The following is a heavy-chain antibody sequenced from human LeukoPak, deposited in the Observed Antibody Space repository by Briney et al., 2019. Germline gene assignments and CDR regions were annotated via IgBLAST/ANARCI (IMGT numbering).Heavy chain of an antibody. CDR1: GFTVSSNY. D-gene: IGHD5-18*01. CDR2: IYSGGST. CDR3: ARGGEDSYGYLDYYYGMDV. Sequence: GGSLRLSCAASGFTVSSNYMSWVRQAPGKGLEWVSVIYSGGSTYYADSVKGRFTISRHNSKNTLYLQMNSLRAEDTAVYYCARGGEDSYGYLDYYYGMDVWGQGTTVTVSS. J-gene: IGHJ6*02. V-gene: IGHV3-53*04.